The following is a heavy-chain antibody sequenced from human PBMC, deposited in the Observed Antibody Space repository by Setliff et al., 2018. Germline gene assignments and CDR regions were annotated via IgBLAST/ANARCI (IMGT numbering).Heavy chain of an antibody. CDR1: DGSLSTYY. CDR2: VYYSGTT. J-gene: IGHJ4*02. V-gene: IGHV4-59*08. D-gene: IGHD4-17*01. Sequence: ETLSLTCTVSDGSLSTYYWSWIRQPPGKGLEFIGYVYYSGTTNYSPSLKSRVTISTDTSKNQFSLQLTSVTATDTAVYYCARGRLLYVGDSHYFDSWGQGTLVTVSS. CDR3: ARGRLLYVGDSHYFDS.